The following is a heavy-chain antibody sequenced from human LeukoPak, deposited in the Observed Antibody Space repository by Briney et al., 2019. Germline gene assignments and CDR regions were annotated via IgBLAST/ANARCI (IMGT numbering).Heavy chain of an antibody. CDR1: GFTFSSYG. V-gene: IGHV3-23*01. CDR3: AKCSAYYFDSSLSDYFDY. J-gene: IGHJ4*02. CDR2: ISGSGGST. Sequence: PGGTLRLSCAASGFTFSSYGMSWVRQAPGKGLEWVSAISGSGGSTCYADSVKGRFTISRDNSKNTLYLQMNSLRAEDTAVYYCAKCSAYYFDSSLSDYFDYWGQGTLVTVSS. D-gene: IGHD3-22*01.